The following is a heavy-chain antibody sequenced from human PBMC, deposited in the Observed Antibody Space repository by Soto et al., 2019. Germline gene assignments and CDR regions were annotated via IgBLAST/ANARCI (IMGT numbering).Heavy chain of an antibody. CDR3: ARGPRGDYHCGIALGL. CDR2: IIPIFGTA. V-gene: IGHV1-69*06. CDR1: GVTFSSYA. J-gene: IGHJ4*02. D-gene: IGHD5-12*01. Sequence: QVQLVESGAEVKKPGSSVKVSCKASGVTFSSYAISWVRQAPGQGLEWMGGIIPIFGTANYAQKFQGRLTITADKSTSTAYMELSSLRSEDTAVYYCARGPRGDYHCGIALGLWGQGTLVTVSS.